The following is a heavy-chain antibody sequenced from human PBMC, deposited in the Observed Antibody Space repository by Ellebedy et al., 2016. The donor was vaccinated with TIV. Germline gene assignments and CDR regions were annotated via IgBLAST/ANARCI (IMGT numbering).Heavy chain of an antibody. CDR3: VTRITRNY. CDR2: ISGSGSST. CDR1: GFTFTNYG. V-gene: IGHV3-23*01. J-gene: IGHJ4*02. D-gene: IGHD3-10*01. Sequence: GESLKISCASSGFTFTNYGMSWVRQAPGKGLEWVSPISGSGSSTYYADSVKGRFTISRDNAKNTLYLQMNSLRAEDTAVYYCVTRITRNYWGQGTLVTVSS.